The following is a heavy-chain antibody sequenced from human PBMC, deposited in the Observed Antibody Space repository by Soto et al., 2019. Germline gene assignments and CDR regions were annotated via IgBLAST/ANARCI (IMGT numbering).Heavy chain of an antibody. CDR1: GFSLTTSGVG. V-gene: IGHV2-5*01. J-gene: IGHJ5*02. Sequence: SGPTLVNATETLTLTCAFSGFSLTTSGVGVGCIRQPPGKALEWLAVGYWNDDKRYRPSLRSRLNITKDTSKNQVVLTMTNMDPVDTATYYCVHSVTSSYSHEKHKSWYVSYWFDPWGQGTLVTVSS. D-gene: IGHD2-21*01. CDR3: VHSVTSSYSHEKHKSWYVSYWFDP. CDR2: GYWNDDK.